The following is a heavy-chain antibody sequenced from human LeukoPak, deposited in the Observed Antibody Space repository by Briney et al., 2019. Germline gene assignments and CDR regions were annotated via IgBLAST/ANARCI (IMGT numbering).Heavy chain of an antibody. CDR2: IKSKTDGGTT. V-gene: IGHV3-15*01. Sequence: PGGSLRLSCAASGFTFSNAWMSWVRQAPGKGLEWVGRIKSKTDGGTTDYAAPVKGRFTISRDDSKNTLYLQMNSLKTEDTAVYYCTTQSFGDYLPYSGSYLGGQGTLVTVSS. J-gene: IGHJ4*02. D-gene: IGHD1-26*01. CDR3: TTQSFGDYLPYSGSYL. CDR1: GFTFSNAW.